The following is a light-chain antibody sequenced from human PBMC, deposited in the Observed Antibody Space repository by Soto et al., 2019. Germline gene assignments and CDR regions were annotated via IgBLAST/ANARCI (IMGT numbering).Light chain of an antibody. CDR2: LGS. J-gene: IGKJ1*01. Sequence: DLVVTQSPLSLPVAPGEPASISCRSSQSLLHSNGYNYLHWYLQKPGQSPQLLIYLGSNRASGVPDRFSGSGSGTDFTLKISRVDAEDVGIYYCMQGLQSWTFGQGTKVEIK. CDR1: QSLLHSNGYNY. CDR3: MQGLQSWT. V-gene: IGKV2-28*01.